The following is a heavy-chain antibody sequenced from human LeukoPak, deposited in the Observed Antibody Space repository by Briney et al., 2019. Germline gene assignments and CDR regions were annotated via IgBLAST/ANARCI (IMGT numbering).Heavy chain of an antibody. CDR3: ARTIAGGYCSGGSCFYDY. CDR2: IYYSGST. V-gene: IGHV4-39*01. J-gene: IGHJ4*02. Sequence: SETLSLTCTVSGGSISSSSYYWGWIRQPPGKGLEWIGSIYYSGSTYYNPSLKSRVTISVDTSKNQFSLKLSSVTAADTAAYYCARTIAGGYCSGGSCFYDYWGQGTLVTVSS. D-gene: IGHD2-15*01. CDR1: GGSISSSSYY.